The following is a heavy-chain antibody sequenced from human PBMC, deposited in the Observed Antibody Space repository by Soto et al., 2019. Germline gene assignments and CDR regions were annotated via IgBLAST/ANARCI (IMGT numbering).Heavy chain of an antibody. CDR2: ISSSGSTI. Sequence: QVQLVESGGGLVKPGGSLRLSCAASGFTFSDYYMSWIRQAPGKGLEWVSYISSSGSTIYYEDSVKGRFTISGDNAKNSLYLQMNSLRAEDTAVYYCARDLEPLHTYYYGSGSYGYWGQGTLVTVSS. CDR1: GFTFSDYY. D-gene: IGHD3-10*01. CDR3: ARDLEPLHTYYYGSGSYGY. V-gene: IGHV3-11*01. J-gene: IGHJ4*02.